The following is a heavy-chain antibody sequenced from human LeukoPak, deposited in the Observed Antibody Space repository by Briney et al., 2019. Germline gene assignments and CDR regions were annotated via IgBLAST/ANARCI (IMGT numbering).Heavy chain of an antibody. D-gene: IGHD5-18*01. CDR3: ARGQDTAMVTPLYY. Sequence: AASGTVSCKASGGTFSSYAISWVRQAPGHGLEWMGGIIPIFGTANYAQKFQGRVTITADESTSTAYMELSSLRSEDTAVYYCARGQDTAMVTPLYYWGQGTLVTVSS. CDR2: IIPIFGTA. J-gene: IGHJ4*02. CDR1: GGTFSSYA. V-gene: IGHV1-69*13.